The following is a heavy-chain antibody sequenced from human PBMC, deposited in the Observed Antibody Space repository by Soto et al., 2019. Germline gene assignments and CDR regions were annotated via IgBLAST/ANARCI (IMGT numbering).Heavy chain of an antibody. CDR2: IYSGGST. V-gene: IGHV3-66*01. CDR1: GSTVSSNY. J-gene: IGHJ3*02. D-gene: IGHD5-12*01. CDR3: AREDGYRGGDAFDI. Sequence: PGESLRLSCAATGSTVSSNYMSWVRQAPGKGLEWVSVIYSGGSTYYADSVKGRFTISRDNSKNTLYLQMNSLRAEYTAVYYCAREDGYRGGDAFDIWGQGTMVTVSS.